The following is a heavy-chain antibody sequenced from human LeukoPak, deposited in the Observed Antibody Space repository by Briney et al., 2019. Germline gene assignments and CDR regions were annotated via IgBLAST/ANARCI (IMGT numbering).Heavy chain of an antibody. Sequence: SVKVSCKASGGTFSSYAISWVRQAPGQGLEWMGGIIPIFGTANYAQKLQGRVTITTDESTSTAYMELSSLRSEDTAVYYCASLMVRGVHYDYWGQGTLVTVSS. J-gene: IGHJ4*02. CDR2: IIPIFGTA. CDR1: GGTFSSYA. V-gene: IGHV1-69*05. CDR3: ASLMVRGVHYDY. D-gene: IGHD3-10*01.